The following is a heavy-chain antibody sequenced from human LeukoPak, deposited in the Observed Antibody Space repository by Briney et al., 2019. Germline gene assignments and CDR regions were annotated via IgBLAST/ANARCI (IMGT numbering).Heavy chain of an antibody. CDR2: INHSGST. Sequence: SETLSLTCAVYGGSFSGYYWSWIRQPPGKGLEWIGEINHSGSTYYNPSLKSRVTISVDTSKNQFSLKLSSVTAADTAVYYCARHATGVRYFDWLLPPFDYWGQGTLVTVSS. CDR3: ARHATGVRYFDWLLPPFDY. V-gene: IGHV4-34*01. CDR1: GGSFSGYY. J-gene: IGHJ4*02. D-gene: IGHD3-9*01.